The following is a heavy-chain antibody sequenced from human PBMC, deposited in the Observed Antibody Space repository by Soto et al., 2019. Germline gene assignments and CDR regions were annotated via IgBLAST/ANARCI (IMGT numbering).Heavy chain of an antibody. J-gene: IGHJ4*02. D-gene: IGHD2-15*01. V-gene: IGHV4-59*01. Sequence: SETLSLTCTVSGGSISSYYCSWIRQPPGKGLEWIGHIYYSGSTNYNPSLKSRVTISVDTSKNQFSLKLSSVTAADTAMYYCARARAATLSDYWGQGTLVTVSS. CDR1: GGSISSYY. CDR3: ARARAATLSDY. CDR2: IYYSGST.